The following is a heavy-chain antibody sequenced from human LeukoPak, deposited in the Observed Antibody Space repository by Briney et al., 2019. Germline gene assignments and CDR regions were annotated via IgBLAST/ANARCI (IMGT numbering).Heavy chain of an antibody. D-gene: IGHD3/OR15-3a*01. CDR3: ARQTGSGLFILP. CDR1: GVSFSGYY. J-gene: IGHJ4*02. V-gene: IGHV4-34*01. Sequence: SETLSLTCAVYGVSFSGYYWSWIRQPPGKGLEWIGEINHSGSTNYNPSLKSRVTISVDTSKNQFSLRLTSVTAADTAVYYCARQTGSGLFILPGGQGTLVTVSP. CDR2: INHSGST.